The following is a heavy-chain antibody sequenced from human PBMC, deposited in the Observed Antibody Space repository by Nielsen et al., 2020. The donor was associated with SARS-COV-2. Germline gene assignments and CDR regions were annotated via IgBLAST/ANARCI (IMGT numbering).Heavy chain of an antibody. Sequence: SLKISCAASGFTFDDYAMHWVRQAPGKGLEWVSGISWNSGSIGYADSVKGRFTISRDNAKNSLYLQMNSLRAEDTALYYCAKGKVGGSYDAFDIWGQGTMVTVSS. CDR3: AKGKVGGSYDAFDI. V-gene: IGHV3-9*01. CDR2: ISWNSGSI. D-gene: IGHD1-26*01. CDR1: GFTFDDYA. J-gene: IGHJ3*02.